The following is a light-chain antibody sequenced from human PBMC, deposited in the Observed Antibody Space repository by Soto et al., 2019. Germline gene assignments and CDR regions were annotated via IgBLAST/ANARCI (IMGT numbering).Light chain of an antibody. J-gene: IGKJ3*01. V-gene: IGKV1-9*01. CDR1: QDIKTY. CDR3: QHLNNYPPFT. CDR2: GTF. Sequence: IQLTQSPSSLSASVGDRVSITCRASQDIKTYLAWYQQKQGKAPKLLISGTFTLQSGVPSRYNGSGSGTDFTLTISRLQPEDFATYYFQHLNNYPPFTFGPGTKVDLE.